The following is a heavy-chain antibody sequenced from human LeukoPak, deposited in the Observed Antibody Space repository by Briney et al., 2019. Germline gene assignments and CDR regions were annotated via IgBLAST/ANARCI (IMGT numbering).Heavy chain of an antibody. J-gene: IGHJ3*02. V-gene: IGHV4-34*01. CDR1: GGSFSGYY. CDR3: ARGLSYYDFWSGYYHDAFDI. Sequence: KPSETQSLTCAVYGGSFSGYYWSWIRQPPGKGLEWIGEINHSGSTNYNPSLKSRVTISVDTSKNQFSLKLSSVTAADTAVYYCARGLSYYDFWSGYYHDAFDIWGQGTMVTVSS. D-gene: IGHD3-3*01. CDR2: INHSGST.